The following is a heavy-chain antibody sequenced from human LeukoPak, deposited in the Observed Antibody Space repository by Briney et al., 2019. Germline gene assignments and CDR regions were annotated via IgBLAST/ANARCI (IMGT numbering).Heavy chain of an antibody. J-gene: IGHJ4*02. CDR3: AKVGSNGYYYLNFDS. Sequence: ASVKVSCKASGYTFTDYYMHWVRQAPGHGLEWMGWINPNSGGTDYAQKFQGRVTMTRDTSINTAYMEVSRLTPNDTAVYYCAKVGSNGYYYLNFDSWGQGTLVTVSS. CDR1: GYTFTDYY. D-gene: IGHD3-22*01. V-gene: IGHV1-2*02. CDR2: INPNSGGT.